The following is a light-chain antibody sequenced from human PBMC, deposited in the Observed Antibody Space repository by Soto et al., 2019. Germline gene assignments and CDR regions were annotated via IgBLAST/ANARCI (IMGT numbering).Light chain of an antibody. J-gene: IGLJ3*02. V-gene: IGLV2-23*01. Sequence: QSVLTQPASVSGSPGQSITISCTGTSSDVGRYNLVSWYQQHPGKALKLMIYEGSKRPSGVSNRFSGSKSVNTASLTLSGLQAEDESDYYCCSYAGSRVFGGGTKLTVL. CDR2: EGS. CDR3: CSYAGSRV. CDR1: SSDVGRYNL.